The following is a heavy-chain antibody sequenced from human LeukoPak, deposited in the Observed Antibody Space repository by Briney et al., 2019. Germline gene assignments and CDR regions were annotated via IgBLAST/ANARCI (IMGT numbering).Heavy chain of an antibody. CDR1: GGSISIRNYY. CDR2: IYYSGST. Sequence: KPSETLSLTCTVSGGSISIRNYYWGWIRQPPGKGLEWIGSIYYSGSTNYNPSLKSRVTISVDTSKNQFSLKLSSVTAADTAVYYCARDPDDFWSGYYGFDYWGQGTLVTVSS. J-gene: IGHJ4*02. CDR3: ARDPDDFWSGYYGFDY. V-gene: IGHV4-39*07. D-gene: IGHD3-3*01.